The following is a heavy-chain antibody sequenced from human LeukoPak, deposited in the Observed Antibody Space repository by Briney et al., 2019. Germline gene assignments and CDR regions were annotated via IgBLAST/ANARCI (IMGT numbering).Heavy chain of an antibody. CDR1: GFTFSSYS. Sequence: GGSLRLSCAASGFTFSSYSMNWVRQAPGKGLEWVSYISSSSSTIYYADSVNGRFTISRDNAKNSLYLQMNRLRAEDTAVYYCARDSNPTDYYDSSGPRGGFDYWGQGTLVTVSS. CDR2: ISSSSSTI. D-gene: IGHD3-22*01. J-gene: IGHJ4*02. CDR3: ARDSNPTDYYDSSGPRGGFDY. V-gene: IGHV3-48*01.